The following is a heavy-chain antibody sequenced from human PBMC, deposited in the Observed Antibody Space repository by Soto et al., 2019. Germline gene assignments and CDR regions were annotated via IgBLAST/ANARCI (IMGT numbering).Heavy chain of an antibody. CDR1: GFTFDDYT. CDR3: AKGGFTVTSVYFFDY. J-gene: IGHJ4*02. CDR2: ISWDGGST. D-gene: IGHD4-17*01. Sequence: PGGSLRLSCAASGFTFDDYTMHWVRQAPGKGLEWVSLISWDGGSTYYADSVKGRFTISRDNTKNTLYLQMNSLRTEDTAVYYCAKGGFTVTSVYFFDYWGQGTLVTVSS. V-gene: IGHV3-43*01.